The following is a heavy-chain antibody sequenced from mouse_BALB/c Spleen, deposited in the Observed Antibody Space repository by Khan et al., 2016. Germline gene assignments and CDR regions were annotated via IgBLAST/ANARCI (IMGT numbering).Heavy chain of an antibody. D-gene: IGHD1-2*01. CDR3: TRSPTATRYFEV. CDR2: IRYSGST. J-gene: IGHJ1*01. V-gene: IGHV3-2*02. Sequence: EVQLQESGPGLVKPSQSLSLTCTVTGYSITSDYAWNWIRQFPGNKLEWMGYIRYSGSTTYNPSLKSRISITRDTSKNQFFLQLYSVTTEDTATYYGTRSPTATRYFEVWGARTTVTVSA. CDR1: GYSITSDYA.